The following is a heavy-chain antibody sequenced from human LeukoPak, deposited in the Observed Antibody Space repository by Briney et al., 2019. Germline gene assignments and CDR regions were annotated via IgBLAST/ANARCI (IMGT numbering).Heavy chain of an antibody. V-gene: IGHV3-48*04. CDR1: GFSFSTYW. CDR2: ISSSSSTI. Sequence: PGGSLRLSCAASGFSFSTYWMNWVRQAPGKGLEWVSYISSSSSTIYYTDSVKGRFTISRDNAKNSLYLQMNSLRAEDTAVYYCARGGITKTEYGMDVWGQGTTVTVSS. D-gene: IGHD3-3*01. CDR3: ARGGITKTEYGMDV. J-gene: IGHJ6*02.